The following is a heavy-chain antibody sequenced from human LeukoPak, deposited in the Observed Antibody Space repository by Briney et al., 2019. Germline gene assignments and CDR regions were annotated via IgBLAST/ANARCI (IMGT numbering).Heavy chain of an antibody. J-gene: IGHJ4*02. CDR3: ARVWEFVNILDYGDYVDY. D-gene: IGHD4-17*01. Sequence: GGSLRLSCAASGFTFSDYYMSWIRQAPGKGLEWVSYISSSGSTIYYADSVKGRFTISRDNAKNSLYLQMNCLRAEDTAVYYCARVWEFVNILDYGDYVDYWGQGTLVTVSS. CDR1: GFTFSDYY. V-gene: IGHV3-11*04. CDR2: ISSSGSTI.